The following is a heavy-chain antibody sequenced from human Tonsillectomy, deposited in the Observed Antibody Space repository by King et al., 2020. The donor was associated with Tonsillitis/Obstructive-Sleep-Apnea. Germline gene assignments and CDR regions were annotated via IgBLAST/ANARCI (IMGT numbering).Heavy chain of an antibody. D-gene: IGHD6-13*01. CDR1: GYTFTSYG. J-gene: IGHJ5*02. Sequence: QLVQSGAEVKNPGASVKVSCKASGYTFTSYGINWVRQAPGQGLEWMGWISAYSGNTNYAQNLQGRVSMTTDTSTNTAYMDLRSLRYDDTAVYYCARTDPIAAAGTFDPWGQGTLVTVSS. CDR3: ARTDPIAAAGTFDP. V-gene: IGHV1-18*01. CDR2: ISAYSGNT.